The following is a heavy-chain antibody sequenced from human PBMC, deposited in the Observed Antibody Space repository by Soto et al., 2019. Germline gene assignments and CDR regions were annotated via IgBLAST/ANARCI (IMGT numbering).Heavy chain of an antibody. CDR3: ARDRGRLVVVPAAGMDV. V-gene: IGHV4-34*01. CDR2: INHSGST. J-gene: IGHJ6*02. Sequence: PSETLSLTCAVYGGSFSGYYWSWIRQPPGKGLEWIGEINHSGSTNYNPSLKSRVTISVDTSKNQFSLKLSSVTAADTAVYYCARDRGRLVVVPAAGMDVWGQGTTVTVSS. CDR1: GGSFSGYY. D-gene: IGHD2-2*01.